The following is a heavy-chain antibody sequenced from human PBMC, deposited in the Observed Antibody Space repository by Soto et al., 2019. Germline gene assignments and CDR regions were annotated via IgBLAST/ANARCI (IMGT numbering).Heavy chain of an antibody. D-gene: IGHD1-26*01. CDR2: INGNTGHT. Sequence: QVQLVQSGAEVREPGASVKVSCKTSGYTFSRYGITWVRQAPGQGLEWMGWINGNTGHTIYAMNLEDRVTIKTDTSASTAYMELRSLKSDDTAVYYCARERKWEPLPYWGQGTLVTVSS. CDR1: GYTFSRYG. CDR3: ARERKWEPLPY. J-gene: IGHJ4*02. V-gene: IGHV1-18*01.